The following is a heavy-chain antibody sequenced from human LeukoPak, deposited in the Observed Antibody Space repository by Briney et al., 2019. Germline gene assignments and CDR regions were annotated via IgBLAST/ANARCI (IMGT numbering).Heavy chain of an antibody. V-gene: IGHV3-23*01. CDR1: GFTFSSYA. D-gene: IGHD5-18*01. CDR3: TKDRLTGYSFGYSYFDY. Sequence: PGGPLRLSCAASGFTFSSYAMTWVRQAPGMGLEWVTTISGSGGSTYYADSVKGRFTISRDNSQNTLYLQMNSLRAEDTAVYYCTKDRLTGYSFGYSYFDYWGQGTLVTVSS. J-gene: IGHJ4*02. CDR2: ISGSGGST.